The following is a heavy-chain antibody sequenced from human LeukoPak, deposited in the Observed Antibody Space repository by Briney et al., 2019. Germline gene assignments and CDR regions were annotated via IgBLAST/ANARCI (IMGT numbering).Heavy chain of an antibody. V-gene: IGHV3-7*01. D-gene: IGHD3-16*02. CDR2: IKEDGDKK. J-gene: IGHJ4*02. Sequence: GGSLRLSRAASGLMTWVRQAPGKGLEWVASIKEDGDKKYYLDSVKGRFTVSRDSTKNSLYLQMNSLRADDTAVYYCTRPRYRGFDYWGQGILVTVSS. CDR1: GL. CDR3: TRPRYRGFDY.